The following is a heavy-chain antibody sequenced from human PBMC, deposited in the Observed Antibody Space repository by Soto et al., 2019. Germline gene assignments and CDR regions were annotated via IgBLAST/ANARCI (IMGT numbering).Heavy chain of an antibody. V-gene: IGHV1-18*01. D-gene: IGHD2-15*01. J-gene: IGHJ5*02. CDR3: ARDGGGYCSGGSCQNWFDP. Sequence: QVQLVQSGAEVKKPGASVKVSCKASGYTFTSYGISWVRQAPGQGLEWMGWISAYNGNTNYAQKLQGRVTMTTDTSTSTAYMELRSLRSDDTAVYYCARDGGGYCSGGSCQNWFDPWGQGTLVTVCS. CDR2: ISAYNGNT. CDR1: GYTFTSYG.